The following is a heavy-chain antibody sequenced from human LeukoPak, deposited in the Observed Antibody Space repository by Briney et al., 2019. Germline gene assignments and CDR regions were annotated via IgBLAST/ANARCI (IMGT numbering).Heavy chain of an antibody. V-gene: IGHV1-2*02. CDR3: ARTPVTIIRGVIEDGMDV. Sequence: ASVKVYCKPSGYTFTEYYLHWVRQAPGQGLEWMGWINPNSGGTNYAQNFQGRVTMTRDTSVSTAYMDLSRLGSDDTAVYYCARTPVTIIRGVIEDGMDVWGQGTTVTVSS. CDR2: INPNSGGT. J-gene: IGHJ6*02. D-gene: IGHD3-10*01. CDR1: GYTFTEYY.